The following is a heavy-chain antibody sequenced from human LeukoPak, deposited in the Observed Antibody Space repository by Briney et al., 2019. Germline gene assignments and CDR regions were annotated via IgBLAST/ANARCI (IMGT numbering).Heavy chain of an antibody. D-gene: IGHD6-13*01. V-gene: IGHV3-21*01. Sequence: GGSLRLSCAASGFTFSSYSMSWVRQASGKGLEWVSSISSSSSYIYYADSVSGRFTISRDNAKNSLYLQMNSLRAEDTAVYYCARLPFNKQLVAYIDYWGQGTLVTVSS. CDR2: ISSSSSYI. CDR1: GFTFSSYS. CDR3: ARLPFNKQLVAYIDY. J-gene: IGHJ4*02.